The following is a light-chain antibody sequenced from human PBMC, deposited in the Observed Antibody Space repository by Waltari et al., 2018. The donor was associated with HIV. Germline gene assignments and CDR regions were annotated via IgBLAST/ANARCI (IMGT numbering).Light chain of an antibody. Sequence: SYELTQPPSVSVSPGQTASITCSGDKLGNKYACWYQQKPGQSPVLVIYQDNQRPSGIPERCSGSNSGNTATLAVSGTQAMDEADYYCQAWDSSTDVVFGGGTKLTVL. CDR2: QDN. V-gene: IGLV3-1*01. J-gene: IGLJ2*01. CDR3: QAWDSSTDVV. CDR1: KLGNKY.